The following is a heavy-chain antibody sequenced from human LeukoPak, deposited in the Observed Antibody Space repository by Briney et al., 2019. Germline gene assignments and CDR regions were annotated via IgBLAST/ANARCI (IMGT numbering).Heavy chain of an antibody. CDR1: GFTFSNYA. CDR2: ISGNAATT. J-gene: IGHJ4*02. D-gene: IGHD2-2*01. Sequence: GGSLRLSCAASGFTFSNYAMNWVRQAPGKGLDWVSTISGNAATTWYADSVKGRFTISRDNSKNTLYLQMNSLRAEGAALYYCAKKAGYRSNPICFDYWGQGALVTVSS. CDR3: AKKAGYRSNPICFDY. V-gene: IGHV3-23*01.